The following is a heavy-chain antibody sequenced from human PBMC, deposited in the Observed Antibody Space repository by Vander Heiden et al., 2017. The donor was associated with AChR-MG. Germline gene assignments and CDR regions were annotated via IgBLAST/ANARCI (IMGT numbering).Heavy chain of an antibody. V-gene: IGHV3-48*02. CDR1: GFTFSSYT. Sequence: GGSLRLSCAASGFTFSSYTMNWDRQAPGGGLEWVSYIPNLGSAIYYAHSVKGLFTVSRDNARNFLYLQMNSLRDEDTAIYVCAGGGLSTVPKRPIDFWGRGTLVTVSS. J-gene: IGHJ4*02. CDR2: IPNLGSAI. CDR3: AGGGLSTVPKRPIDF. D-gene: IGHD3-16*01.